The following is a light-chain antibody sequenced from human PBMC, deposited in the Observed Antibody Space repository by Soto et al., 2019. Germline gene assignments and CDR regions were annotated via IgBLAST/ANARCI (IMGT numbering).Light chain of an antibody. Sequence: QSVLTQPPSVSGAPGQRVSISCTGSSSNIGAGYDAHWYQQLPGKVPRLLIYNDNNRPSGVPDRFSGSESGTSASLAITGIQPEGEANYYCQSYDNSLNGPVFGPGTKVTVL. J-gene: IGLJ1*01. CDR1: SSNIGAGYD. V-gene: IGLV1-40*01. CDR2: NDN. CDR3: QSYDNSLNGPV.